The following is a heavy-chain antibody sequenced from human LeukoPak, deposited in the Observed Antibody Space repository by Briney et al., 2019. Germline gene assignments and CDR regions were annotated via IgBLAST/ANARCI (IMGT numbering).Heavy chain of an antibody. V-gene: IGHV4-39*01. CDR1: GGSISSSSYY. J-gene: IGHJ4*02. D-gene: IGHD5-18*01. CDR2: IYYSGST. CDR3: ARTIGYRRQSSFDY. Sequence: SSETLSLTCTVSGGSISSSSYYWGWLRQPPGKGLDWIGSIYYSGSTYYNPSLKSRVTISVDTSKNQFSLKLSSVTAADTAVYYCARTIGYRRQSSFDYWGQGTLVTVSS.